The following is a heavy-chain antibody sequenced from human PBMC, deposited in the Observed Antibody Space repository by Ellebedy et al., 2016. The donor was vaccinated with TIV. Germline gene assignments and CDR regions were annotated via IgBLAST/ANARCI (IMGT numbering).Heavy chain of an antibody. CDR3: VKVSGYSGYEDFDS. V-gene: IGHV3-23*01. Sequence: GESLKISCAASGLTFSSYWMHWVRQAPGKGLEWVSTISGSGTATYYADSVKGRFTISRDNSMNTLYVQMNNMGVEDTAVYYCVKVSGYSGYEDFDSWGQGTLVMVSS. CDR1: GLTFSSYW. D-gene: IGHD5-12*01. J-gene: IGHJ4*02. CDR2: ISGSGTAT.